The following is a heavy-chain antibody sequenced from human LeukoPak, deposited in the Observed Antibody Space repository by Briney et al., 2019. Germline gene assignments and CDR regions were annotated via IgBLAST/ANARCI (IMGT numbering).Heavy chain of an antibody. J-gene: IGHJ4*02. CDR2: TYYGSKWYN. V-gene: IGHV6-1*01. CDR1: VDSVSSNSAA. CDR3: ARESYGDYPLRD. Sequence: SQTLSLTCAISVDSVSSNSAAWNWIRQSPSRGLEWLGRTYYGSKWYNDYAGSVKSRITINPDTTKNQFSLQLNSVTPEDTAVYYCARESYGDYPLRDWGQGTLVTVSS. D-gene: IGHD4-17*01.